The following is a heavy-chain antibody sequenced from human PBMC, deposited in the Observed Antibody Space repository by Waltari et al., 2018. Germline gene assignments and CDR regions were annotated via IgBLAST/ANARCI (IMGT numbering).Heavy chain of an antibody. Sequence: QVQLVESGGGVVQSGRSLRLSCVGSGFTFTNHGMKWVRQAPGKWLGWVAVIWDDGTNKNYVDSVKGRFSISRDNSKDTLCLEMNSLRAEDTAVYFCARGDGVSGLGASDIWGQGTMVTVSS. CDR3: ARGDGVSGLGASDI. V-gene: IGHV3-33*01. J-gene: IGHJ3*02. CDR1: GFTFTNHG. CDR2: IWDDGTNK. D-gene: IGHD3-3*01.